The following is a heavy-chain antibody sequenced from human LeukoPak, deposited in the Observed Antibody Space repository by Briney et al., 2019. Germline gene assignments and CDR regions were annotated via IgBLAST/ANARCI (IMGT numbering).Heavy chain of an antibody. J-gene: IGHJ4*02. CDR1: GFTFSNAW. Sequence: GGSLRLSCAASGFTFSNAWMSWVRQAPGKGLEWVANIKQDGSEKYYVDSVKGRFTISRDNAKNSLYLQMNSLRAEDTAVYYCARDRDSSSWYFDYWGQGTLVTVSS. V-gene: IGHV3-7*01. CDR2: IKQDGSEK. CDR3: ARDRDSSSWYFDY. D-gene: IGHD6-13*01.